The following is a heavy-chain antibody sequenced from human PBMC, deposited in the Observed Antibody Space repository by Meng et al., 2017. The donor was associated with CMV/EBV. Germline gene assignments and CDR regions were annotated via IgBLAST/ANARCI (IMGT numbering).Heavy chain of an antibody. CDR1: GYSISSGYY. D-gene: IGHD1-26*01. V-gene: IGHV4-38-2*02. CDR3: ARVTPSIVGATSFDY. Sequence: GSLRLSCTVSGYSISSGYYWGWSRQPPGKGLEWIGSIYHSGSTYYNPSLKSRVTISVDTSKNQFSLNLTSVTAADTAVYYCARVTPSIVGATSFDYWAQGTLVTVSS. J-gene: IGHJ4*02. CDR2: IYHSGST.